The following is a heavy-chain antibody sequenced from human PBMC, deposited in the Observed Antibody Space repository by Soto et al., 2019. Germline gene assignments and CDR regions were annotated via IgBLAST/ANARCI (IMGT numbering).Heavy chain of an antibody. Sequence: LRLSCVASGFIFSNYVIHWVRQAPGKGLEWVAVTSPDGSDEYYADSVKGRFTISRDNSKNTLYLQMNSLRAGDTAVYYCAKSVISETNWFDPWGQGTLVTVSS. CDR2: TSPDGSDE. V-gene: IGHV3-30*18. CDR1: GFIFSNYV. CDR3: AKSVISETNWFDP. J-gene: IGHJ5*02. D-gene: IGHD4-4*01.